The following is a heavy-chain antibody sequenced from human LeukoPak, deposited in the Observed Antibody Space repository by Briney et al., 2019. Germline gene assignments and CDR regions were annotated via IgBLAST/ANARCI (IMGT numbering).Heavy chain of an antibody. D-gene: IGHD2/OR15-2a*01. CDR2: IIPIFGTA. Sequence: SVKVSCKASGGTFSSYAISWVRQAPGQGLEWMGGIIPIFGTANYAQKFQGRVTITADESTSTAYMELSSLRSEDTAVYYCATMTFHYYYGMDVWGQGTTVTVSS. V-gene: IGHV1-69*13. CDR1: GGTFSSYA. J-gene: IGHJ6*02. CDR3: ATMTFHYYYGMDV.